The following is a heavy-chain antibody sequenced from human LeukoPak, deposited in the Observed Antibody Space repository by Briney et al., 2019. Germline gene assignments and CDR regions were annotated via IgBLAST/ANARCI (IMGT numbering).Heavy chain of an antibody. V-gene: IGHV3-23*01. D-gene: IGHD1-7*01. Sequence: PGGSLRLSCAASGFTFSNYAMSWVRQAPGKGLEWVSTISGSGGSTHYADSVKGRFTISRDNSKNTLSLQMNSLRAEDTAVYYCGKDPQHDNWNYEYWGQGTLVTVSS. J-gene: IGHJ4*02. CDR3: GKDPQHDNWNYEY. CDR2: ISGSGGST. CDR1: GFTFSNYA.